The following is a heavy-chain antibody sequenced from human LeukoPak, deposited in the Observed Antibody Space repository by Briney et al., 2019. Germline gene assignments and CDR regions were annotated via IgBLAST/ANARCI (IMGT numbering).Heavy chain of an antibody. D-gene: IGHD4-17*01. J-gene: IGHJ4*02. CDR1: GGTFSRHA. CDR2: IIPNFGTP. CDR3: ATRDADYEYYFDY. Sequence: SVEVSCKASGGTFSRHAISWVRQAPGQGLEWMGGIIPNFGTPHLAQNFQDRVTITADESTSTVYMEMRSLTSEDTAIFYCATRDADYEYYFDYWGQGTLVTVSS. V-gene: IGHV1-69*01.